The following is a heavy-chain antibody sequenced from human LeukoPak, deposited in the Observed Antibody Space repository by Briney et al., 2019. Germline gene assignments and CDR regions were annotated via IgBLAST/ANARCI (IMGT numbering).Heavy chain of an antibody. D-gene: IGHD3-22*01. J-gene: IGHJ4*02. Sequence: GRSLRLSCAASGFTFSSYGMHWVRQAPGKGLEWVAVISYDGSNKYYADSVKGRFTISRDDSKNTLYLQMNSLRAEDTAVYYCAKDYYYDSRRFDHWGQGTLVTVSS. V-gene: IGHV3-30*18. CDR2: ISYDGSNK. CDR3: AKDYYYDSRRFDH. CDR1: GFTFSSYG.